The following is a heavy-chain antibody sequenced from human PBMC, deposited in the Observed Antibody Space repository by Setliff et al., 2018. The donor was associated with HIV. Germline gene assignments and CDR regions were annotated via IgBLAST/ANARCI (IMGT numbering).Heavy chain of an antibody. Sequence: SETLSLTCAVYGGSFSGYYWSWIRQPPGKGLEWIGEINQSGSTHYNPSLKSRLTISLDTSKNQFSPKLSSVTAADTAVYYCARAGGHRLTDNQSKYRDTPHWGQGTLVTVSS. D-gene: IGHD3-16*02. CDR2: INQSGST. J-gene: IGHJ4*02. V-gene: IGHV4-34*01. CDR3: ARAGGHRLTDNQSKYRDTPH. CDR1: GGSFSGYY.